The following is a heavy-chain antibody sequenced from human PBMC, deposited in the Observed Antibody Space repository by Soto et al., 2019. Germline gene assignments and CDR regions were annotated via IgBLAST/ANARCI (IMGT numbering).Heavy chain of an antibody. V-gene: IGHV3-74*01. CDR2: INSDGSST. J-gene: IGHJ3*02. CDR3: AREPYYYGSGRVGGAFDI. D-gene: IGHD3-10*01. CDR1: GFTFSSYW. Sequence: GGSLRLSCAASGFTFSSYWMHWVRQAPGKGLVWVSRINSDGSSTSYADSVKGRFTISRDNAKNTLYLQMNSLRAEDTLVYYCAREPYYYGSGRVGGAFDIGGQWTMVTVS.